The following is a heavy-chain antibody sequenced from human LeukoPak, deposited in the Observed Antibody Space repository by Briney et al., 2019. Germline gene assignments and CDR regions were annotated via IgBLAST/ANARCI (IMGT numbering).Heavy chain of an antibody. CDR2: ISAYNGNT. Sequence: ASVKVSCKASGYXFTSYGISWVRQAPGQGLEWMGWISAYNGNTNYAQKLQGRVTMTTDTSTSTAYMELRSLRSDDTAVYYCARDIGHNSSGYRGWFDPWGQGTLVTVSS. V-gene: IGHV1-18*01. D-gene: IGHD3-22*01. CDR3: ARDIGHNSSGYRGWFDP. J-gene: IGHJ5*02. CDR1: GYXFTSYG.